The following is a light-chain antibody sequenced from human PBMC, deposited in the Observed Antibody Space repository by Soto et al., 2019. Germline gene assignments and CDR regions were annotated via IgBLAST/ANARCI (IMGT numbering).Light chain of an antibody. CDR2: WAS. CDR1: QSVLYSSNNKNY. CDR3: QQRNVWPPVT. J-gene: IGKJ5*01. V-gene: IGKV4-1*01. Sequence: DIVMTQSPDSLAVSLGERATINCKSSQSVLYSSNNKNYLAWYQQRPGQPPKLLIYWASTRESGVPDRFSGSGSGTDFTLTISSLEPEDSAVYYCQQRNVWPPVTFGQGTRLEI.